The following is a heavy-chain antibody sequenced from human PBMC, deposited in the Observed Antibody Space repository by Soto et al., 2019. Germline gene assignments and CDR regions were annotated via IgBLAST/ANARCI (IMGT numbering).Heavy chain of an antibody. J-gene: IGHJ5*02. V-gene: IGHV1-2*06. Sequence: ASVKVSCKASGYTFTDYYIDWVRQAPGQGLGWMGRINPRSGGTNYAQRFQGRVTMTRDTSITTAYMDLSRLTSDDTATYYCAKTYDASGQPSHWFDPWGQGTPVTVSS. CDR1: GYTFTDYY. D-gene: IGHD3-22*01. CDR2: INPRSGGT. CDR3: AKTYDASGQPSHWFDP.